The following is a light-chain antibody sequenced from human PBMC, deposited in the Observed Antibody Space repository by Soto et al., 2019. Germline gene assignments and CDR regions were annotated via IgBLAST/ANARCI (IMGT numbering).Light chain of an antibody. CDR3: QQSNNWPPWT. J-gene: IGKJ1*01. V-gene: IGKV3-15*01. CDR1: QSVSSN. CDR2: GAS. Sequence: EIVMTQSPATLSVSPGERATLSCRASQSVSSNLAWYQQKPGQAPRLLIYGASTRATGIPARFSGSGSGTDVTLTFCSLQSEDFAVYCCQQSNNWPPWTFDQGTKVETK.